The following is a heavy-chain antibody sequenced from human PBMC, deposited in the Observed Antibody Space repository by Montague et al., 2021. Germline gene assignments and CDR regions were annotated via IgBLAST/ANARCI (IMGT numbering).Heavy chain of an antibody. CDR3: ARSGGYCSGGRCDTFDY. V-gene: IGHV4-31*03. J-gene: IGHJ4*02. Sequence: TLSLTCSVSGGSINSGGFYWSWIRQHPGKGPEWIGSIYDSGSTNYNPSLKSRLTLSRDTSKNQVSLRLTSVTAAETAVYYCARSGGYCSGGRCDTFDYWGQGTLVTVSS. D-gene: IGHD2-15*01. CDR1: GGSINSGGFY. CDR2: IYDSGST.